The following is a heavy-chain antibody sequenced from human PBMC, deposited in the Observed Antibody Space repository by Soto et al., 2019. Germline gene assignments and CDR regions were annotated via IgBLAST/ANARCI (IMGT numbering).Heavy chain of an antibody. CDR3: ARQQGMAVAGTPYGMDV. CDR2: IDPSDSYT. J-gene: IGHJ6*02. CDR1: GYSFTSYL. D-gene: IGHD6-19*01. Sequence: PGGSLKISCKCSGYSFTSYLISWVRQMPGKGLEWMGRIDPSDSYTNYSPSFQGHVTISADKSISTAYLQWSSLKASDTAMYYCARQQGMAVAGTPYGMDVWGQGTTVTGSS. V-gene: IGHV5-10-1*01.